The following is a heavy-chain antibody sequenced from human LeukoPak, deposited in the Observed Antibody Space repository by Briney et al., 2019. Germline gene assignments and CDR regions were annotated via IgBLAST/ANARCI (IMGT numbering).Heavy chain of an antibody. J-gene: IGHJ4*02. V-gene: IGHV3-43D*03. CDR2: ISWDGGST. CDR1: GFTFDDYA. D-gene: IGHD3-22*01. Sequence: PGGSLRLSCAASGFTFDDYAMHWVRQVPGKGLEWVSLISWDGGSTYYADSVKGRFTISRDNSKNSLYLQMNSLRAEDTALYYCAKNYFDSSGYYFAIDYWGQGTLVTVSS. CDR3: AKNYFDSSGYYFAIDY.